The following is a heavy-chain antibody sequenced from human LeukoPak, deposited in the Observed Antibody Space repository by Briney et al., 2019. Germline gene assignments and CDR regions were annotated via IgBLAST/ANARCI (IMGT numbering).Heavy chain of an antibody. D-gene: IGHD3-22*01. CDR1: GFTFSSYA. CDR2: ISGSGGST. J-gene: IGHJ3*02. V-gene: IGHV3-23*01. Sequence: GGSLRLSCAASGFTFSSYAMSWVRQAPGKGLEWVSGISGSGGSTYYADSMKGRFTISGDNSKNTLYLQMNSLRAEDTAVYYCAKILPPLYDSSGHDAFDIWGQGTMVTVSS. CDR3: AKILPPLYDSSGHDAFDI.